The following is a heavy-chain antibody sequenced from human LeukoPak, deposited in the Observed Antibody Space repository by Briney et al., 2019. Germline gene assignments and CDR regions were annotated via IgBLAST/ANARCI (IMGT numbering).Heavy chain of an antibody. Sequence: SETLSLTCAVSGYSISSGYYWSWIRQPPGKGLEWIGYIYYSGSTNYNPSLKSRVTISVDTSKNQFSLKLSSVTAADTAVYYCARDGNPTDWFDPWGQGTLVTVSS. V-gene: IGHV4-61*01. CDR3: ARDGNPTDWFDP. D-gene: IGHD2/OR15-2a*01. CDR2: IYYSGST. J-gene: IGHJ5*02. CDR1: GYSISSGYY.